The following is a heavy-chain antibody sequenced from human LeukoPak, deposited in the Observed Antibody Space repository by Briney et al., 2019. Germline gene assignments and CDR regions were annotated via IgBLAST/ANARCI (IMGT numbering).Heavy chain of an antibody. Sequence: SETLSLTCTASGGSISSYYWSWVRQPPGKGLEWIGLVYYTGSTNYSPSLKSRVTVSVDTSKNQFSLKLRSVTAADTAVYYCARISSSNWYNERGAFDVWGQGTMVTVSS. CDR2: VYYTGST. D-gene: IGHD6-13*01. CDR1: GGSISSYY. J-gene: IGHJ3*01. CDR3: ARISSSNWYNERGAFDV. V-gene: IGHV4-59*01.